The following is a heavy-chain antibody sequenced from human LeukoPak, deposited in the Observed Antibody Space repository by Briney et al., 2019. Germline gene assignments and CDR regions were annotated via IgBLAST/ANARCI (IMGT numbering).Heavy chain of an antibody. V-gene: IGHV4-59*01. J-gene: IGHJ5*02. D-gene: IGHD2-21*02. CDR1: GASINDYY. CDR3: ARVVTGNFDP. CDR2: IFYTGST. Sequence: SETLSLTCTVSGASINDYYWTWIRQPPGRGLVWIGDIFYTGSTTYNPSLKSRVTMSLDTSKSQFSLKLSSVTAADTAIYYCARVVTGNFDPWGQGTLVTVSS.